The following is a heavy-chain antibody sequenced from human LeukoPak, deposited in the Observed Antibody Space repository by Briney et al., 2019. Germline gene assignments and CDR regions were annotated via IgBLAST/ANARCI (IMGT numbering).Heavy chain of an antibody. D-gene: IGHD2-15*01. Sequence: GGSLRLSCAASGFTLSSYAMSWVRQAPGKGLEWVSAISGSGGSTYYADSVKGRFTISRDNSKNTLYLQMNSLRAEDTAVYYCASQVVVAANTDYWGQGTLVTVSS. CDR2: ISGSGGST. V-gene: IGHV3-23*01. J-gene: IGHJ4*02. CDR1: GFTLSSYA. CDR3: ASQVVVAANTDY.